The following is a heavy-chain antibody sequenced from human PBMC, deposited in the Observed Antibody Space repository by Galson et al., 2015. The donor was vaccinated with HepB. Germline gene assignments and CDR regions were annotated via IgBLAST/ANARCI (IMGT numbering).Heavy chain of an antibody. CDR2: ISYDGSNK. J-gene: IGHJ4*02. CDR1: GFTFSSYG. Sequence: SLRLSCAASGFTFSSYGMHWVRQAPGKGLEWVAVISYDGSNKYYADSVKGRFTISRDNSKNTLYLQRYSLRAEDTAVYYCAREYYYDSSGWGFDYWGQGTLVTVSS. D-gene: IGHD3-22*01. CDR3: AREYYYDSSGWGFDY. V-gene: IGHV3-30*03.